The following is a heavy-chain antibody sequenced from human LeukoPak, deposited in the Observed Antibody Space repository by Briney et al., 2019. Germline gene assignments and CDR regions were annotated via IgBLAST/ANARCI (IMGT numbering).Heavy chain of an antibody. CDR1: GYTFTGYY. J-gene: IGHJ5*02. D-gene: IGHD2-15*01. Sequence: ASVKVSCKASGYTFTGYYMHWVRQAPGQGLEWMGWINPNSGGTNYAQKFQGRVTMTRDTSISTAYMELSRLRSDDTAVYYCGRAGYCSGGSCLRNWFDPWGQGTLVTVSS. CDR3: GRAGYCSGGSCLRNWFDP. V-gene: IGHV1-2*02. CDR2: INPNSGGT.